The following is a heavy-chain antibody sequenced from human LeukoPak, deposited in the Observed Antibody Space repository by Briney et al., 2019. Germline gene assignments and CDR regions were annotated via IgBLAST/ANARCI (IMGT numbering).Heavy chain of an antibody. Sequence: TGGSLRLSCAASGFTFSSYAMSWVRRAPGKGLVWVSLINGDGSRIGYADSVRGRFTISRDNAKNTLSLEMNSLRVEDTAIYYCVPADKQWGQGTLVTVSS. V-gene: IGHV3-74*01. CDR1: GFTFSSYA. CDR2: INGDGSRI. J-gene: IGHJ4*02. CDR3: VPADKQ.